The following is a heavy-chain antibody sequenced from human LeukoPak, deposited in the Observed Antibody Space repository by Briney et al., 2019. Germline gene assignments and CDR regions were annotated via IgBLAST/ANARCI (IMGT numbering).Heavy chain of an antibody. J-gene: IGHJ4*02. CDR3: ARDSTFARSSGSQLFDY. V-gene: IGHV3-30*04. CDR2: ISYDGSNK. CDR1: GFTFSSYA. Sequence: PGGSLRLSCAASGFTFSSYAMHWVRQAPGKGLVGVAVISYDGSNKYYADSVKGRFTISRDNSKNTLYLQMNSLRAEDTAVYYCARDSTFARSSGSQLFDYWGQGTPVTVSS. D-gene: IGHD3-10*01.